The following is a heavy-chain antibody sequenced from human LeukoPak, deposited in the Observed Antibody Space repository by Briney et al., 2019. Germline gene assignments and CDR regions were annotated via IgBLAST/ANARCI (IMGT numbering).Heavy chain of an antibody. D-gene: IGHD2-21*01. Sequence: GGSLRLSCAASGFTFSSYWMYWVRQAPGKGLVWVSRINSDGSGALYAGSVKGRFTISRDNAKNTLYLQMNSLRADDTAVYFCARDVVVRPKSRTLDYWGQGALVTVSS. V-gene: IGHV3-74*01. J-gene: IGHJ4*02. CDR1: GFTFSSYW. CDR3: ARDVVVRPKSRTLDY. CDR2: INSDGSGA.